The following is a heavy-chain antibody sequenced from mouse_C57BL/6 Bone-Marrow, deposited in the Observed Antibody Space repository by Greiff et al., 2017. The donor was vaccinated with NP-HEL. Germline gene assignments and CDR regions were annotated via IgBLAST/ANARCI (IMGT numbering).Heavy chain of an antibody. CDR1: GYSITSGYD. D-gene: IGHD2-3*01. Sequence: VQLKESGPGMVKPSQSLSLTCTVTGYSITSGYDWHWIRHFPGNKLEWMGYISYSGSTNYNPSLKSRISITHDTSKNHFFLKLNSVTTEDTATYYCARDLGLLQEGPYAMDYWGQGTSVTVSS. V-gene: IGHV3-1*01. CDR3: ARDLGLLQEGPYAMDY. CDR2: ISYSGST. J-gene: IGHJ4*01.